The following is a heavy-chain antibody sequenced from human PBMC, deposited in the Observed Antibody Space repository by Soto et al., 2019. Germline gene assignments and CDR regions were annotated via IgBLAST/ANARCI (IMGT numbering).Heavy chain of an antibody. CDR1: GYTFTSYG. J-gene: IGHJ4*02. V-gene: IGHV1-18*04. D-gene: IGHD3-16*02. Sequence: QVQLVQSGAEVKKPGASVKVSCKASGYTFTSYGISWVRQAPGQGLEWMGWISAYNGNTNYAQKLQGRVTMTTDTSTGTAHIELRSLRSDDTAVYYCERIRYYDYVWGSYRPAYFDYWGQGTLVTVSS. CDR2: ISAYNGNT. CDR3: ERIRYYDYVWGSYRPAYFDY.